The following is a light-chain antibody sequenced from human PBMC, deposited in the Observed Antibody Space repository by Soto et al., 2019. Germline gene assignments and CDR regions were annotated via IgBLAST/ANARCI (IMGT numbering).Light chain of an antibody. V-gene: IGKV3-15*01. Sequence: EVVMTQSPATLSLSPGERATLSCRASQSVSSDLAWYQQKPGQAPRLLIYGASTRATDIPARFSGGGSGTEFTLTISNLQSEDFGIYYCQQYNDRPPITFCPGTKVDIK. CDR2: GAS. CDR1: QSVSSD. J-gene: IGKJ3*01. CDR3: QQYNDRPPIT.